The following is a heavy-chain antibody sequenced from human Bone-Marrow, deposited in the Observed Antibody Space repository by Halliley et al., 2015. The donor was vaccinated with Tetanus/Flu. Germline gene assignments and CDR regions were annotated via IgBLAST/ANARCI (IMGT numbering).Heavy chain of an antibody. V-gene: IGHV2-70*13. CDR2: IDWDDDK. J-gene: IGHJ4*02. D-gene: IGHD6-6*01. CDR3: ARSWKYTSSGVNFDD. Sequence: LVKPTQTLTLTCTFSGFSLSTGGMCVNWIRQPPGKALEWLALIDWDDDKYYAASLKTRLTLSKGTSKDQVVLTMTSMGPEDTATYFCARSWKYTSSGVNFDDWGPGTLVTVSS. CDR1: GFSLSTGGMC.